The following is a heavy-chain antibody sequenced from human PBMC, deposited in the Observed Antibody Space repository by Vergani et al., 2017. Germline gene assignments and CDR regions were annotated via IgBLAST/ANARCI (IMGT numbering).Heavy chain of an antibody. V-gene: IGHV3-7*01. CDR2: IKEDGSEK. J-gene: IGHJ6*02. D-gene: IGHD6-6*01. Sequence: EVQLVESGGGLVQPGGSLRLSCAASGFTFSSYWMSWVRQAPGTGLEWVANIKEDGSEKYYVDSVKGRFTISRDTAKNSLYLQMNSLRAEDTAVYYCARELEQLVLHSVYYYYGMDVWGQGTTVTVSS. CDR1: GFTFSSYW. CDR3: ARELEQLVLHSVYYYYGMDV.